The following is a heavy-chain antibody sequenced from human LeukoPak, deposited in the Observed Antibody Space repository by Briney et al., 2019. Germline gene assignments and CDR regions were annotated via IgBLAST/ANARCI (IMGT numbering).Heavy chain of an antibody. D-gene: IGHD5/OR15-5a*01. J-gene: IGHJ4*02. CDR1: GFTFAHFD. CDR3: ARGLAYVYGMDY. CDR2: INWDGGST. V-gene: IGHV3-20*04. Sequence: GGSLRLSCAASGFTFAHFDVSWVRQAPGKGLEWVSGINWDGGSTGYADSVKGRFTISRDNAKNSLYLQMNSLRAEDTAFYYCARGLAYVYGMDYWGLGTRVTVSS.